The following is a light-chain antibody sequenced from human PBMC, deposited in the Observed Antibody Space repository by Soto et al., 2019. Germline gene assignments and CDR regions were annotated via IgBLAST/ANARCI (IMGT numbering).Light chain of an antibody. J-gene: IGKJ2*01. CDR2: RAS. Sequence: DIQMTQSPSTLSASVGDRVTVTCRASETIATWLAWYQQKPGKAPKLLIYRASTLEYGVPSRFSGGGSGTDFTLTINSLQPDDFATYFCQQYSTFLYTFGQGTKLEMK. CDR3: QQYSTFLYT. CDR1: ETIATW. V-gene: IGKV1-5*03.